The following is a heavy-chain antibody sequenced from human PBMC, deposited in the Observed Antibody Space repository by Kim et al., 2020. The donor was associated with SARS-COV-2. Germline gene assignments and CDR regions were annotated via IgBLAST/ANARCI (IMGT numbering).Heavy chain of an antibody. CDR1: GFTVSSNY. CDR2: IYSGGST. Sequence: GGSLRLSCAXSGFTVSSNYMSWVRQAPGKGLEWVSVIYSGGSTYYADSVKGRFTISRDNSKNTLYLQMNSLRAEDKAVYYCARDSVMITFDAFDIWGQGTMVTVSS. D-gene: IGHD3-16*01. CDR3: ARDSVMITFDAFDI. J-gene: IGHJ3*02. V-gene: IGHV3-53*01.